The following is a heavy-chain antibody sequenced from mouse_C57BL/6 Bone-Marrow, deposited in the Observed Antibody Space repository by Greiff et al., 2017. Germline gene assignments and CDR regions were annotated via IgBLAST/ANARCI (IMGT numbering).Heavy chain of an antibody. CDR2: IHPNSGST. V-gene: IGHV1-64*01. Sequence: QVQLQQPGAELVKPGASVKLSCKASGYTFTSYWMHWVKQRPGQGLEWIGMIHPNSGSTNYNEKFKSKATLTVDKSSSTAYMPLSSLTSEDAAVYYCARRGGFWYFDYWGQGTTLTVSS. CDR3: ARRGGFWYFDY. CDR1: GYTFTSYW. J-gene: IGHJ2*01.